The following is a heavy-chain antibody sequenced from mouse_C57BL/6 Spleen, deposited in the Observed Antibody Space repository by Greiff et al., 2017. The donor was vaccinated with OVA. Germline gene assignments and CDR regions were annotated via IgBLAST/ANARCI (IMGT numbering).Heavy chain of an antibody. CDR2: IYPGSGNT. V-gene: IGHV1-76*01. Sequence: QVQLQQSGAELVRPGASVKLSCKASGYTFTDYYINWVKQRPGQGLEWIARIYPGSGNTYYNEKFKGKATLTAEQSSSTAYMQLSSLTSEDSAVYFCERATYYGSLTGYYAMDYWGQGTSVTVSS. J-gene: IGHJ4*01. D-gene: IGHD1-1*01. CDR3: ERATYYGSLTGYYAMDY. CDR1: GYTFTDYY.